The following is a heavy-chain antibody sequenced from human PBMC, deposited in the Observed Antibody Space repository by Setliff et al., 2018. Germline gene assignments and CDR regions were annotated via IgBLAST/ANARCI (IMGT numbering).Heavy chain of an antibody. CDR2: FHTGGST. Sequence: SETLSLTCTVSGDSISSGSYYWTWIRQPAGKGLEWIGHFHTGGSTNYNRSLRSRVSISVDTSKSQFSLKLSSVTAADTAVYYCARVALVVVIRNAFDIWGQGTMVTVSS. J-gene: IGHJ3*02. D-gene: IGHD2-21*01. CDR3: ARVALVVVIRNAFDI. CDR1: GDSISSGSYY. V-gene: IGHV4-61*09.